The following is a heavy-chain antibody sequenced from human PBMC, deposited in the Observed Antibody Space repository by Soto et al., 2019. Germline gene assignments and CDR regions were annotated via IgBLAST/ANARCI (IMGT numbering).Heavy chain of an antibody. J-gene: IGHJ2*01. D-gene: IGHD5-18*01. Sequence: EVQLVQSGAEVKKPGESLKISCKGSGYSFTSQSIGWVRQKPGKGLEWMGIIYPGDSDTRYSPSFQGQVTISADKSINTAYQQWSSLKASDTAMYYCARRTAMAYWYFDLWGRGTLVTVSS. CDR1: GYSFTSQS. V-gene: IGHV5-51*01. CDR3: ARRTAMAYWYFDL. CDR2: IYPGDSDT.